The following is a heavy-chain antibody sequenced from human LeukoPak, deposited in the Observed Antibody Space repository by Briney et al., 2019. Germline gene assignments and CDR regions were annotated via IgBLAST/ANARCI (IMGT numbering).Heavy chain of an antibody. V-gene: IGHV4-34*01. CDR2: INHSGST. J-gene: IGHJ4*02. CDR3: ARGSAGDSSDYYDY. Sequence: PSETLSLTCAVYGGSFSGYYWNWIHQPPGKGLEWIGEINHSGSTNYNPSLKHRVSISVETSKTQFSLKLSSVTAACTAVYYCARGSAGDSSDYYDYWGQGTLVTVCS. CDR1: GGSFSGYY. D-gene: IGHD3-22*01.